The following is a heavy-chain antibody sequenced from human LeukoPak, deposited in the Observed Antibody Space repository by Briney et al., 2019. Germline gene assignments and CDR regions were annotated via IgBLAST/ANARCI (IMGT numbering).Heavy chain of an antibody. CDR2: ISSSSSTI. D-gene: IGHD3-22*01. J-gene: IGHJ4*02. V-gene: IGHV3-48*01. CDR3: ASTQYYDSSGYPY. Sequence: PGGSLRLSCAASGFTFSSYSMNWVRQAPGKGLEWVSYISSSSSTIYYADSVKGRFTISRDNAKNSLYLQMNSLRAEDTAVYYCASTQYYDSSGYPYWGQGTLVTVSS. CDR1: GFTFSSYS.